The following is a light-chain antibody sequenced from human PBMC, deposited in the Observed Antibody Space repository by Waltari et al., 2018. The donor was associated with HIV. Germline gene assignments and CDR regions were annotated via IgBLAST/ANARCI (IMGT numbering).Light chain of an antibody. J-gene: IGLJ3*02. CDR3: SSYGGGNTVL. Sequence: QSALTQPPSAYGSPGQSVTISCNRTSSDVGSFKSVSWYKQHPGKTPYIMIYYVTKWPSGVPDRCSCSKSGNTAALTVAGLQAEDEADYYCSSYGGGNTVLFGGGTRLTVL. CDR2: YVT. CDR1: SSDVGSFKS. V-gene: IGLV2-8*01.